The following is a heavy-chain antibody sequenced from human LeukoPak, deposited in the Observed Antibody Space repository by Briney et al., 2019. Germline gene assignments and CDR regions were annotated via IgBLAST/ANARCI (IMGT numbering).Heavy chain of an antibody. CDR2: MNPNSGNT. Sequence: ASVKVSCKASGYTFTSYDINWVRQATGQGLEWMGWMNPNSGNTGYAQKFQGRVTITRNTSISTAYMELSSLRSEDTAVYYCARRWFGELPDEDYFDYWGQGTLVTVSS. CDR1: GYTFTSYD. D-gene: IGHD3-10*01. J-gene: IGHJ4*02. CDR3: ARRWFGELPDEDYFDY. V-gene: IGHV1-8*01.